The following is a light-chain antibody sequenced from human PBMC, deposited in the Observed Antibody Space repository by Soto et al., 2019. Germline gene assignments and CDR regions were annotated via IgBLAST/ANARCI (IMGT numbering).Light chain of an antibody. V-gene: IGKV1-5*03. CDR1: QSISSW. Sequence: DIPMTQSPSTLSASVGDRVTITCRASQSISSWLAWYQQKPGKAPKLLIYKASTLESGVPSRFSGSGSGTEFTLTISSLQPDDFATYDCQQYNSYLYTFGQGTKLEIK. CDR2: KAS. J-gene: IGKJ2*01. CDR3: QQYNSYLYT.